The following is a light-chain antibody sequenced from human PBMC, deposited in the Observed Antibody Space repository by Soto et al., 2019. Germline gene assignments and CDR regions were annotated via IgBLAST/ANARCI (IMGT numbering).Light chain of an antibody. Sequence: QSVLTQPPSVSGSPGQSVTISCTGSRSDFATRNSVSWYQQAPGTAPKLIIFEVNNRPSGVPDRFSESKSGNTASLTISGLQPEDEADYYCSSYISAITSHVFGTGTQLTVL. CDR2: EVN. V-gene: IGLV2-18*02. CDR1: RSDFATRNS. J-gene: IGLJ1*01. CDR3: SSYISAITSHV.